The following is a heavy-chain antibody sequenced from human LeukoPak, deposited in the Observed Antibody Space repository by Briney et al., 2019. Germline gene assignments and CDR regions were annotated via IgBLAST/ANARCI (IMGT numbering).Heavy chain of an antibody. CDR3: ARFSATHFDF. Sequence: GESLKISCKGSGYSFTTYWIAWVRQMPGKGLEWMGIMYPGDSDGRYSPSFQGQVIISADKSISTAFLLWSSLKASDTAMYYCARFSATHFDFWGQGTLVTVSS. J-gene: IGHJ4*02. CDR1: GYSFTTYW. CDR2: MYPGDSDG. V-gene: IGHV5-51*01.